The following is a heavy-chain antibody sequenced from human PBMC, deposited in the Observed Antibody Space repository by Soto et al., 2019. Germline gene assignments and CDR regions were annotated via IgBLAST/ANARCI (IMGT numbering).Heavy chain of an antibody. Sequence: ASVKVSCKSSGGTFSSYAISWVRQAPGQGLEWMGGIIPIFGTANYAQKFQGRVTITADESTSTAYMELSSLRSEDTAVYYCARPSDRYSGSYYWYFDYWGRGTLVTVSS. D-gene: IGHD1-26*01. V-gene: IGHV1-69*13. CDR2: IIPIFGTA. J-gene: IGHJ4*02. CDR3: ARPSDRYSGSYYWYFDY. CDR1: GGTFSSYA.